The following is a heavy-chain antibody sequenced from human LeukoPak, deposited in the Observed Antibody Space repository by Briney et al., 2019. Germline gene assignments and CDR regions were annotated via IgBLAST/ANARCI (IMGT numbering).Heavy chain of an antibody. CDR3: AVENIAGDTFDY. V-gene: IGHV1-46*01. CDR2: INPSGGST. D-gene: IGHD3-16*02. CDR1: GGTFSSYA. J-gene: IGHJ4*02. Sequence: GSSVKVSCKASGGTFSSYAISWVRQAPGQGLEWMGIINPSGGSTSYAQKFQGRVTMTRDTSTSTVYMELSSLRSEDTAVYYCAVENIAGDTFDYWGQGTLVTVSS.